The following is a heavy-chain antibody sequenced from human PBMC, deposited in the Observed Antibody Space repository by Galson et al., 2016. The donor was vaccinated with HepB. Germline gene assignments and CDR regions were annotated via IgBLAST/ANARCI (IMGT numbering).Heavy chain of an antibody. CDR2: ISNTGITI. D-gene: IGHD3-10*01. V-gene: IGHV3-11*01. J-gene: IGHJ4*02. Sequence: SLRLSCAASGFTFSDYYMTWIRQAPGKGLEWISYISNTGITIYYADSVKDRFTLSRDNAKNSLFLEMNTLRADDTAIYYCARGNYGSGRRRSFDSWGQGTLVTGSS. CDR3: ARGNYGSGRRRSFDS. CDR1: GFTFSDYY.